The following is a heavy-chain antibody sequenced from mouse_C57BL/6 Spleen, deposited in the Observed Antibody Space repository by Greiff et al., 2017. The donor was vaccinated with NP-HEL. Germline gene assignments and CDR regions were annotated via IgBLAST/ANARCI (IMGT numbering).Heavy chain of an antibody. J-gene: IGHJ4*01. D-gene: IGHD2-3*01. CDR2: ISSGSSTI. V-gene: IGHV5-17*01. CDR1: GFTFSDYG. Sequence: EVQGVESGGGLVKPGGSLKLSCAASGFTFSDYGMHWVRQAPEKGLEWVAYISSGSSTIYYADTVKGRFTISRDNAKNTLFLQMTSLRSEDTAMYYCARRGYDGYSYAMDYWGQGTSVTVSS. CDR3: ARRGYDGYSYAMDY.